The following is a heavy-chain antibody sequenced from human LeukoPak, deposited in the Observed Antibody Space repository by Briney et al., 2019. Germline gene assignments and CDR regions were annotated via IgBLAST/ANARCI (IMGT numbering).Heavy chain of an antibody. J-gene: IGHJ6*03. CDR1: GGSISSHF. Sequence: SETLSLTCTVSGGSISSHFWSWVRQPPGKGLEWIGYIYHSVSTNYNPSPKSRVTMSVDTSKNQFSLKLSSVTAADTAVYYCARDHLPAAAPGYYMDVWGKGTTVTVSS. D-gene: IGHD6-13*01. V-gene: IGHV4-59*11. CDR2: IYHSVST. CDR3: ARDHLPAAAPGYYMDV.